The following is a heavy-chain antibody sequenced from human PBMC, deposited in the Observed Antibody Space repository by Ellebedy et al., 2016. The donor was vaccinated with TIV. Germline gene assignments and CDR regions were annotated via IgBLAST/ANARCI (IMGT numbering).Heavy chain of an antibody. J-gene: IGHJ3*02. CDR3: ASSRGIAVLGGAFEI. Sequence: AASAKVSCKASGYTFTNYGVTWVRQAPGQGLEWMGWISAYNGNTNYAQKLQGRVALTTDTSTSKAYMELRSLRSDDTAVYYCASSRGIAVLGGAFEIWGQGTMVTVAS. D-gene: IGHD6-19*01. V-gene: IGHV1-18*04. CDR1: GYTFTNYG. CDR2: ISAYNGNT.